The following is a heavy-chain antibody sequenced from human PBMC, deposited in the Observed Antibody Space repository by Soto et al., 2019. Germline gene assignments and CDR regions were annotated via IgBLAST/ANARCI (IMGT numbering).Heavy chain of an antibody. J-gene: IGHJ4*02. CDR1: GGSISSYY. CDR2: IYYSGST. CDR3: ARDNAQSRYCSGGSCYPDFWY. D-gene: IGHD2-15*01. Sequence: PSETLSLTCTVSGGSISSYYWSWIRQPPGKGLEWIGYIYYSGSTNYNPCLKSLVTISVDTSKNQLSLKLSSVTAAEMAVYYCARDNAQSRYCSGGSCYPDFWYWGQGTLVTVSS. V-gene: IGHV4-59*01.